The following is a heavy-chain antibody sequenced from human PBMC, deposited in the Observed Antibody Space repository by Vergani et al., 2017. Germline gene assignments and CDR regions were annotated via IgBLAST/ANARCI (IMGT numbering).Heavy chain of an antibody. Sequence: QVQLQQWGAGLLKPSETLSLTCAVYGGSFSGYYWSWIRQPPGKGLEWIGEINHSGSTNYNPSLKSRVTISVDTSKNQFSLKLSSVTAADTAVYYCARGRRVRLVGYFDLWGRGTLVTVSS. V-gene: IGHV4-34*01. CDR1: GGSFSGYY. D-gene: IGHD6-19*01. CDR3: ARGRRVRLVGYFDL. CDR2: INHSGST. J-gene: IGHJ2*01.